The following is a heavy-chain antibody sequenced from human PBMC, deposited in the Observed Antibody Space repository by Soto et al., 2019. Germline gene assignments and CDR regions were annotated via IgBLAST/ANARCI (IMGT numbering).Heavy chain of an antibody. CDR1: GGSISSYY. J-gene: IGHJ5*02. CDR2: IYYSGSA. Sequence: LSLTCTVSGGSISSYYWSRIRQPPGKGLEWIGYIYYSGSANYNPSLKSRVTISVDTSKNQFSLKLSSVTAADTAVYYCARSIVEDIVLMVYATPLQFDPWGQGTLVTVSS. D-gene: IGHD2-8*01. CDR3: ARSIVEDIVLMVYATPLQFDP. V-gene: IGHV4-59*01.